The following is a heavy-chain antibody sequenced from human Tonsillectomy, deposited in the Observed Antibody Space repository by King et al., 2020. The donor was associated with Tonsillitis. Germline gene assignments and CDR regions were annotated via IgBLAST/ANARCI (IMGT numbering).Heavy chain of an antibody. CDR2: IYYSGST. Sequence: LQLQESGPGLVKPSETLSLTCTVSGGSISSSSYFWGWIRQPPGKGLEWIATIYYSGSTYYNPSLMSRVSISKDTSKNQFSLRLSSVTAADTAVYYCATTYDTSCDDAFHIWGQGTRVTVPS. CDR1: GGSISSSSYF. V-gene: IGHV4-39*07. J-gene: IGHJ3*02. CDR3: ATTYDTSCDDAFHI. D-gene: IGHD3-22*01.